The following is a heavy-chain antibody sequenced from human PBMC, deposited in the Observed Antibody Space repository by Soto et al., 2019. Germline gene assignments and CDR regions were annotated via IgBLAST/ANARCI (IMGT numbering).Heavy chain of an antibody. CDR1: GYTFTGYY. J-gene: IGHJ6*02. CDR2: INPNSGGT. V-gene: IGHV1-2*04. D-gene: IGHD3-3*01. CDR3: ARASSMGIVGVVKRYYYGMDV. Sequence: QVQLVQSGAEVKKPGASVKVSCKASGYTFTGYYMHWVRQAPGQGLEWMGWINPNSGGTNYAQKFQGWVTMTRDTSISTAYMELSRLRSDDTAVYYCARASSMGIVGVVKRYYYGMDVWGQGTTVTVSS.